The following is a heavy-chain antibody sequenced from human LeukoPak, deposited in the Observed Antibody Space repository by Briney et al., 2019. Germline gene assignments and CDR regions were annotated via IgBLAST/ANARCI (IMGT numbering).Heavy chain of an antibody. CDR1: GFTFSSYA. CDR2: ISGSGGST. Sequence: PGGSLRLSCAASGFTFSSYAMSWVRQAPGKGLEWVSAISGSGGSTYYADSVKGRFTISRDNSKNTLYLQMNTLRAEDTAVYYCASCSSTSCYAHYFDYWGQGTPVTVSS. J-gene: IGHJ4*02. V-gene: IGHV3-23*01. D-gene: IGHD2-2*01. CDR3: ASCSSTSCYAHYFDY.